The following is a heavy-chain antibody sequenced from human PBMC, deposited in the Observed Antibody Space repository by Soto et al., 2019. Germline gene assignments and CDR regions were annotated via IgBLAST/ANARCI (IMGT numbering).Heavy chain of an antibody. CDR3: VKLRLELLYLDS. CDR2: IXXSXXXX. V-gene: IGHV3-23*01. J-gene: IGHJ4*02. D-gene: IGHD1-7*01. Sequence: GGSLRLSCAASGFTFSSYAMSWVRQAPGKGLXWVXAIXXSXXXXXYXXSVKGRFTISRDNSNNTLYLQMNNLRAEDTALYFCVKLRLELLYLDSWGLGALVTVSS. CDR1: GFTFSSYA.